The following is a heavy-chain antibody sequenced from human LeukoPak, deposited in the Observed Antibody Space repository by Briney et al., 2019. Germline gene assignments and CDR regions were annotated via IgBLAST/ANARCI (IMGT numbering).Heavy chain of an antibody. CDR3: ADSPREGNWFDP. Sequence: SGPTLVNPTQTLTLTCTFSGFSLITPGVGGGWIRQTPGKALEWLALIYWNDDTRYSPSLKSSPTINNDTSKNQVMLTMTNMDPVDTASYYCADSPREGNWFDPWGQGTLVTVSS. CDR1: GFSLITPGVG. D-gene: IGHD5-24*01. J-gene: IGHJ5*02. CDR2: IYWNDDT. V-gene: IGHV2-5*01.